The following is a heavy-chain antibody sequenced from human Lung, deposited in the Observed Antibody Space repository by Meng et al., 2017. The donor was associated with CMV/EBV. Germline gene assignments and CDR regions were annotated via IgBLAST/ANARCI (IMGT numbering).Heavy chain of an antibody. D-gene: IGHD6-19*01. J-gene: IGHJ4*02. V-gene: IGHV7-4-1*01. Sequence: QGQLGQSGSELKKPGDSGQFSCQASGYTVTSSSMKWVRHAPGQGLEWMGWININTGNPTYAQGFTGRFVFSLDTSVSTAYLQIDSLKADDTAVYYCARGNGWRFDYWGQGTLVTVSS. CDR3: ARGNGWRFDY. CDR1: GYTVTSSS. CDR2: ININTGNP.